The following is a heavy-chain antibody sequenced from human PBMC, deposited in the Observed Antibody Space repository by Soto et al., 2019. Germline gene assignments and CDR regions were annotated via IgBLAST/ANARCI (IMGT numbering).Heavy chain of an antibody. CDR3: ARDPAPIRSGYDR. Sequence: GSLRLSCAASGFTFSSYGMHWVRPAPGKGLEWVAVIWYDGSNKYYADSVKGRFTISRDNSKNTLYLQMNSLRAEDTAVYYCARDPAPIRSGYDRWGQGTLVTVSS. CDR1: GFTFSSYG. V-gene: IGHV3-33*01. D-gene: IGHD6-19*01. CDR2: IWYDGSNK. J-gene: IGHJ5*02.